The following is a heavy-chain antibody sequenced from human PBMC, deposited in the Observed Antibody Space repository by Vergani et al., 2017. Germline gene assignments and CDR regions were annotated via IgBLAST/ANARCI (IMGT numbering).Heavy chain of an antibody. CDR2: IIPIFGTV. Sequence: QVQLVQSGAEVKKPGSSVKVSCKASGGTFSSYAISWVRQAPGQGLEWMGGIIPIFGTVNYAQKFQGRVTITADESTSTAYMELSSLRSEDTAVYYCARDRYTSGSYYRGGILADYWGQGTLVTVSS. J-gene: IGHJ4*02. CDR3: ARDRYTSGSYYRGGILADY. V-gene: IGHV1-69*01. D-gene: IGHD1-26*01. CDR1: GGTFSSYA.